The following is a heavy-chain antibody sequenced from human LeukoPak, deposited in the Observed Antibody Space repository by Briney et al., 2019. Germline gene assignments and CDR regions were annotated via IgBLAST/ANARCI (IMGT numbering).Heavy chain of an antibody. V-gene: IGHV4-61*02. CDR2: IYTSGST. Sequence: PSQTLSLTCTVSGGSISSGSYYWSWIRQPAGKGLEWIGRIYTSGSTNYNPSLKSRVTISVDTSKNQFSLKLSSVTAADTAVYYCKGETDFWSGDPYYFDYWGQGTLVTVSS. CDR1: GGSISSGSYY. D-gene: IGHD3-3*01. CDR3: KGETDFWSGDPYYFDY. J-gene: IGHJ4*02.